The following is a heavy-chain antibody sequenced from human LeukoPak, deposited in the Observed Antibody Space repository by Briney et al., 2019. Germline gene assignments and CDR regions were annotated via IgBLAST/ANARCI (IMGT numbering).Heavy chain of an antibody. V-gene: IGHV3-23*01. J-gene: IGHJ4*02. CDR3: AKVGRYCSGGSCYFDY. Sequence: PGGSLRLSCVASGFNLDESGFTWVRQVPGKGLEWVSAISGSGGSTYYADSVKGRFTISRDNSKSTLYLQMNSLRAEDTAVYYCAKVGRYCSGGSCYFDYWGQGTLVTVSS. CDR1: GFNLDESG. CDR2: ISGSGGST. D-gene: IGHD2-15*01.